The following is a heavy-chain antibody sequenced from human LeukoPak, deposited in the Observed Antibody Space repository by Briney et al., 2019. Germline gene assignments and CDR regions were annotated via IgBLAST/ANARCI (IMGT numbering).Heavy chain of an antibody. CDR2: IIPIFGTA. J-gene: IGHJ6*02. V-gene: IGHV1-69*13. Sequence: SVTVSCTASGGTFSSYAISWVRQAPGQGLEWMGGIIPIFGTANYAQKFQGRVTITADESTSTAYMELSSLRSEDTAVYYCARGAALRDFWSGYYAGYYYGMDVWGQGTTVTVSS. CDR3: ARGAALRDFWSGYYAGYYYGMDV. CDR1: GGTFSSYA. D-gene: IGHD3-3*01.